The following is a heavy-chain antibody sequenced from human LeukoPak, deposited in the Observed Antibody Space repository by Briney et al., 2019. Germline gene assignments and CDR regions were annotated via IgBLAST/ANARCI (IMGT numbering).Heavy chain of an antibody. Sequence: GGSLRLSCAASGFPFSGNAMSWVRQAPGRGLEWVSGVGGDEKAHYADFVRGRFTISRDNSKKTLYLQMNSLTVEDTAVYYCAKDLSWWVTADYWGQGVLVTVSS. CDR2: VGGDEKA. CDR3: AKDLSWWVTADY. CDR1: GFPFSGNA. D-gene: IGHD2-21*02. J-gene: IGHJ4*02. V-gene: IGHV3-23*01.